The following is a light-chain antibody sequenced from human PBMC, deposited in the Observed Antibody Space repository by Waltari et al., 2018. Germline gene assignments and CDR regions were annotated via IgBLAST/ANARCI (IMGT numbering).Light chain of an antibody. CDR1: QSISSL. CDR2: KVS. V-gene: IGKV1-5*03. J-gene: IGKJ4*01. Sequence: IQMTQSPSTLSASVGDRVTITCRASQSISSLLAWYQQKPGNAPKFLIYKVSRLESGVPSRFSGSGSGTEFTLTINSLQPDDFATYFCQQYNSYPLTFGGGTKVEIK. CDR3: QQYNSYPLT.